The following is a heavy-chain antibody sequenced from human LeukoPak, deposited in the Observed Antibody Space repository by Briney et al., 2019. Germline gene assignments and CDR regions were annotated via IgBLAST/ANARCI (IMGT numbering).Heavy chain of an antibody. J-gene: IGHJ6*03. Sequence: SETLSLTCAVYGGSFSGYYWSWIRQPPGKGLEWIGEINHSGSTSYNPSLKSRVTISVDTSKNQFSLKLSSVTAADAAVYYCARLSHWSGHPRPLAGAAYYYYYMDVWGKGTTVTVSS. V-gene: IGHV4-34*01. D-gene: IGHD3-3*01. CDR2: INHSGST. CDR3: ARLSHWSGHPRPLAGAAYYYYYMDV. CDR1: GGSFSGYY.